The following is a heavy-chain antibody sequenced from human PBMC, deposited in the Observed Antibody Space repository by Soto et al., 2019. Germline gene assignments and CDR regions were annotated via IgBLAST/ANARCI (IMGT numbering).Heavy chain of an antibody. CDR1: GYSFTSYW. CDR2: IYPGDSDT. CDR3: ATRRGYSYGAMGYPYFDY. V-gene: IGHV5-51*01. J-gene: IGHJ4*02. D-gene: IGHD5-18*01. Sequence: GESLKISCNGSGYSFTSYWIGWVRQMPGKGLEWMGIIYPGDSDTRYSPSFQGQVTISADKSISTAYLQWSSLKASDTAMYYCATRRGYSYGAMGYPYFDYWGQGTLVTVSS.